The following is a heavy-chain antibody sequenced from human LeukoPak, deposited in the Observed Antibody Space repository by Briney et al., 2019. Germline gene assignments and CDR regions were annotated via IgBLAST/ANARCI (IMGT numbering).Heavy chain of an antibody. J-gene: IGHJ5*02. CDR2: IYYSGST. D-gene: IGHD3-9*01. Sequence: SETLSLTCTVSGGSISSYYWSWIRQPPGKGLEWIGYIYYSGSTNYNPSLKSRVTISVDTSKNQFSLKLNSVTAADTGVYYCARDLYDILTGYNRFDPWGQGTLVTVSS. CDR3: ARDLYDILTGYNRFDP. CDR1: GGSISSYY. V-gene: IGHV4-59*01.